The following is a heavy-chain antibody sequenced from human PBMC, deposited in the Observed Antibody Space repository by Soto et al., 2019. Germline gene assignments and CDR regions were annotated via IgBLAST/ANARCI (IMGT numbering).Heavy chain of an antibody. Sequence: SETLSLTCTVSGASISRYYWSWIRQSPGKGLEWIGYLYNTGSTIYNPSLKSRVTISVDTSKNQFSLKMNSVTAADTAVYYCARHYYYDSSGYYSYAFDIWGQGTMVTVPS. CDR3: ARHYYYDSSGYYSYAFDI. V-gene: IGHV4-59*01. CDR2: LYNTGST. D-gene: IGHD3-22*01. CDR1: GASISRYY. J-gene: IGHJ3*02.